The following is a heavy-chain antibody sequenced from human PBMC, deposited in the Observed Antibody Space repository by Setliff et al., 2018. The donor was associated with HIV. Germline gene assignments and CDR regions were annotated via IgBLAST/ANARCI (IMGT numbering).Heavy chain of an antibody. CDR3: ARGLERTNTLFGVVSIWLDP. CDR1: GFDFSDYW. CDR2: INEDGSKR. Sequence: GSLRLSCVASGFDFSDYWMTWVRQAPGKGLEWVATINEDGSKRYYGVSVKGRFTISRDNAKKSLSLQMNSLRGEDTAVYYCARGLERTNTLFGVVSIWLDPWGQGTLVTVSS. J-gene: IGHJ5*02. D-gene: IGHD3-3*01. V-gene: IGHV3-7*03.